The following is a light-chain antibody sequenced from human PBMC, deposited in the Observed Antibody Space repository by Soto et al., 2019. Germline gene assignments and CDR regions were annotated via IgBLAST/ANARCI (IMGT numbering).Light chain of an antibody. J-gene: IGKJ1*01. Sequence: DIPMTQSPSSLSASVGDRVTITCQASQDISNYLNWYQQKPGKAPKLMIYDASNLDTGVPLRFSGSGSGKDFTFTISDLQPEQIATYCSQQYDNLSRRFGKGTKVEIK. CDR2: DAS. V-gene: IGKV1-33*01. CDR1: QDISNY. CDR3: QQYDNLSRR.